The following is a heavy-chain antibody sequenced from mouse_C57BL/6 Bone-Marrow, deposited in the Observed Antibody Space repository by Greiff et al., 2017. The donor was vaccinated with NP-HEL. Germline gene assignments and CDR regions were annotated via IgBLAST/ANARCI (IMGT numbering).Heavy chain of an antibody. Sequence: DVHLVESGGGLVQPGGSLKLSCAASGFTFSDYGMAWVRQAPRKGPEWVAFISNLAYSIYYADTVTGRFTISRENAKNTLYLEMSSLRSEDTAMYYCARIGDYYGSSYNWYFDVWGTGTTVTVSS. J-gene: IGHJ1*03. V-gene: IGHV5-15*01. CDR1: GFTFSDYG. D-gene: IGHD1-1*01. CDR3: ARIGDYYGSSYNWYFDV. CDR2: ISNLAYSI.